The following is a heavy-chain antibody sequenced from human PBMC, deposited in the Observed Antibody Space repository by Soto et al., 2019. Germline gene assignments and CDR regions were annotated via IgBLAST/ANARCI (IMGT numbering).Heavy chain of an antibody. D-gene: IGHD5-12*01. CDR3: ARDLGGQLDIAAVTYYYHGMDV. J-gene: IGHJ6*04. CDR1: GFAFSSYG. CDR2: LWYDGSKK. Sequence: GGSLRLSCAASGFAFSSYGMHWVRQAPGKGLEWVAALWYDGSKKYYADSVKGRFTISRDNPKNMLYLQMNSLRAEDTAMYYCARDLGGQLDIAAVTYYYHGMDVCGKQNTVTVSS. V-gene: IGHV3-33*01.